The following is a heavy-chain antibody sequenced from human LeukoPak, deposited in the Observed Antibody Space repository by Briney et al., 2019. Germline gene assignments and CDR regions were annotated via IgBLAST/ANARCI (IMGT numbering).Heavy chain of an antibody. CDR3: ARSRLYYDFWSGSQEDAFDI. V-gene: IGHV4-34*01. J-gene: IGHJ3*02. CDR1: GGSFSGYY. Sequence: SETLSLTCAVYGGSFSGYYWSWIRQPPGEGLEWNGSIYYSGSTYYNPSLKSRVTISVDTSKNQFSLKLSSVTAADTAVYYCARSRLYYDFWSGSQEDAFDIWGQGTMVTVSS. D-gene: IGHD3-3*01. CDR2: IYYSGST.